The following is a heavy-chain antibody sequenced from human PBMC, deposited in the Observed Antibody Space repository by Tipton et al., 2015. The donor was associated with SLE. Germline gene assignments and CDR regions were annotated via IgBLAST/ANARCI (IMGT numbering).Heavy chain of an antibody. D-gene: IGHD2-21*02. Sequence: QLVQSGAEVKKPGASVKVSCKASGYTFTTYGISWVRQAPGQRLEWMGGINPLFHAPNYAQKFQGRVTISADDSLSTGYMDLSSLRSDDTAVYYCARRYEYRDSSYWHFDLWGRGTLVTVSS. CDR2: INPLFHAP. CDR1: GYTFTTYG. J-gene: IGHJ2*01. V-gene: IGHV1-69*13. CDR3: ARRYEYRDSSYWHFDL.